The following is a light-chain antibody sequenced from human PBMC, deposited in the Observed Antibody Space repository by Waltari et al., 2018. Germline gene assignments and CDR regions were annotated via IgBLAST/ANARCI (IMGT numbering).Light chain of an antibody. CDR1: QSLSYRYNNRNY. J-gene: IGKJ3*01. Sequence: DIVMSQSPDSLAVSLGERATIQCRSSQSLSYRYNNRNYLARYQQRPGQPPKLLIYWASLRESGVPDRFSGSGSGTDFTLTISSLQAEDVAIYYCHQYYTTPFTFGPGTTVDIK. CDR3: HQYYTTPFT. CDR2: WAS. V-gene: IGKV4-1*01.